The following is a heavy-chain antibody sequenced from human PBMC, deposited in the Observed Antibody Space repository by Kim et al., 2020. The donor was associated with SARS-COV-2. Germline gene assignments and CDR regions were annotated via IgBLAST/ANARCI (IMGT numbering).Heavy chain of an antibody. Sequence: SETLSLTCNFSGGSISSYYWSWIRQPPGKRLEWIGYIYYSGSTNYNPSLKSRVTISVDTSKNQFSLKLTSVTAADTAVYYCAGSYYYYYMDVWGKGTTVTVSS. CDR2: IYYSGST. V-gene: IGHV4-59*01. CDR3: AGSYYYYYMDV. CDR1: GGSISSYY. D-gene: IGHD1-26*01. J-gene: IGHJ6*03.